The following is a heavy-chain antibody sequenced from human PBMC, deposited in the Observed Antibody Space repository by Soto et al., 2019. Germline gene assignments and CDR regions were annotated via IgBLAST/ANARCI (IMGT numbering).Heavy chain of an antibody. CDR3: AQLAGLSNTDDF. V-gene: IGHV3-30-3*01. CDR1: GFTFSDYA. Sequence: VRLSCAASGFTFSDYALHWVRQAPGKGLEWVTVISPDGGNRYYADSVKGRFTISRDNSKNTLYLQMNSLRVEDTAIYICAQLAGLSNTDDFWGQGTPVTVSS. CDR2: ISPDGGNR. J-gene: IGHJ4*02. D-gene: IGHD5-18*01.